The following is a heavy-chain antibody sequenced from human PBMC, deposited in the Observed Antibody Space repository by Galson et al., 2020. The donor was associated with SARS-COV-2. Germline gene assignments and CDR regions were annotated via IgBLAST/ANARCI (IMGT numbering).Heavy chain of an antibody. CDR3: ARLHYGEYAPEAFDI. CDR1: GTSISSGSYS. CDR2: ISHSGGT. J-gene: IGHJ3*02. V-gene: IGHV4-30-2*01. Sequence: SETLSLTCAVSGTSISSGSYSWNWIRQPPGKCLEWIWYISHSGGTYYNPSLKSRVTISGDRSKNQFSLRLSSVTAADTAVYYCARLHYGEYAPEAFDIWGPGTRVTVAS. D-gene: IGHD4-17*01.